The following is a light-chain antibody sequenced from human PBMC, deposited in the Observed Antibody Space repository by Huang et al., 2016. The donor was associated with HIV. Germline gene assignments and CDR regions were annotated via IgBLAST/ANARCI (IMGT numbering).Light chain of an antibody. CDR1: QSILHTSKNKNL. CDR2: WAS. CDR3: QQYFSTPRT. V-gene: IGKV4-1*01. J-gene: IGKJ1*01. Sequence: DIVMTQSPESLTVSLGERATINYKSSQSILHTSKNKNLLSWFQQKPGQPPKLLMHWASTRESGVPDRFSGSGSGTDFTLTINGLQAEDVAVYYCQQYFSTPRTFGQGTRVEIK.